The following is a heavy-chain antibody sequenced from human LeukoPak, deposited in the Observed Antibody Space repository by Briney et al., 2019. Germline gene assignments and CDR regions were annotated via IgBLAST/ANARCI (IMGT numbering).Heavy chain of an antibody. CDR1: GLIFSSYG. CDR3: ARDWGVSARPGYMDV. J-gene: IGHJ6*03. D-gene: IGHD6-6*01. Sequence: GGSLRLSCVASGLIFSSYGMHWVRQAPGKGLEWVAVISYDGTNKYYGDSVKGRFTISRDNSKNTLYLQMNSLRVEDTAVYYCARDWGVSARPGYMDVWGKGTTVTVSS. CDR2: ISYDGTNK. V-gene: IGHV3-30*03.